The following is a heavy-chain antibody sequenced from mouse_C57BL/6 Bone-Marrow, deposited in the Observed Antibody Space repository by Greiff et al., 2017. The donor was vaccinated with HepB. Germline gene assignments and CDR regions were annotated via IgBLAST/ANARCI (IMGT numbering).Heavy chain of an antibody. V-gene: IGHV3-8*01. CDR1: GYSITSDY. D-gene: IGHD1-1*01. CDR3: AIWAYGSSYEAMDY. CDR2: ISYSGST. Sequence: VQLKESGPGLAKPSQTLSLTCSVPGYSITSDYWNWIRKFPGNKLEYMGYISYSGSTYYNPSLKSRISITRDTSKNQYYLQLKSVTTEDPATYYFAIWAYGSSYEAMDYWGQGTSVTVSS. J-gene: IGHJ4*01.